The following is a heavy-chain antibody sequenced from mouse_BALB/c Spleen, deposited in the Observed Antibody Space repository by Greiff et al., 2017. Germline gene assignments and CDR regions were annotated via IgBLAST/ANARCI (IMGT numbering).Heavy chain of an antibody. V-gene: IGHV1S81*02. CDR1: GYTFTSYW. D-gene: IGHD1-1*01. J-gene: IGHJ2*01. CDR3: ARGGYYGSSYDYFDY. CDR2: INPSNGRT. Sequence: QVQLQQPGAELVKPGASVKLSCKASGYTFTSYWMNWVKQRPGQGLEWIGEINPSNGRTNYNEKFKSKATLTVDKSSSTAYMQLSSLTSEDSAVYYCARGGYYGSSYDYFDYWGQGTTLTVSS.